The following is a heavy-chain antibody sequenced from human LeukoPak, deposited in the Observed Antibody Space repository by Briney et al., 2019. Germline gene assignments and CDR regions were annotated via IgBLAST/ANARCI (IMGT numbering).Heavy chain of an antibody. Sequence: SETLSLTCTVSGGSISSGSYYWSWIRQPAGKGLEWIRRIYTSGSTNYNPSLKSRVTISVDTSKNQFSLKLSSVTAADTAVYYCAASRSSGIDYYYYYGMDVWGQGTTVSVSS. J-gene: IGHJ6*02. CDR2: IYTSGST. D-gene: IGHD3-22*01. V-gene: IGHV4-61*02. CDR1: GGSISSGSYY. CDR3: AASRSSGIDYYYYYGMDV.